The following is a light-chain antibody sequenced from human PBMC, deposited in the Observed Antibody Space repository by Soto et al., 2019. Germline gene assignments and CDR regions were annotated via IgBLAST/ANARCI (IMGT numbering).Light chain of an antibody. Sequence: QSALTQPRSVSGSPGQSVTISCTGSGNDVGAYNYVSWYQQHPGRPPKLMIYDDARCPSGVPDRFCASKSGNTAALTISGLQAEDEADYFCCSYAGGYTYLFGTGTKLTVL. CDR2: DDA. CDR3: CSYAGGYTYL. J-gene: IGLJ1*01. V-gene: IGLV2-11*01. CDR1: GNDVGAYNY.